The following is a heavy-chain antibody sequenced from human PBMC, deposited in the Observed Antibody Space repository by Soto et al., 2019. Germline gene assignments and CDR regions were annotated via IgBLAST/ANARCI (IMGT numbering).Heavy chain of an antibody. CDR1: GFTLGRYD. CDR2: VSPNGQGI. Sequence: GGSLRLSCAASGFTLGRYDMSWVRQAPGKGLEWVSAVSPNGQGIYYADSVRGRFTISRDFSKNTVFLHMDSLRAEDTAVYYCAKDRDYPRDYFHYWGQGTLATVSS. D-gene: IGHD3-10*01. J-gene: IGHJ4*02. CDR3: AKDRDYPRDYFHY. V-gene: IGHV3-23*01.